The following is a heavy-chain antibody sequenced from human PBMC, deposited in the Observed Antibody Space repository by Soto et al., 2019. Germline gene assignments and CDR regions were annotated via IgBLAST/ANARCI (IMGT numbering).Heavy chain of an antibody. CDR3: ARYGSGSYYNFNYFDY. J-gene: IGHJ4*02. D-gene: IGHD3-10*01. CDR2: IYYSGST. CDR1: GGSISSYY. V-gene: IGHV4-59*01. Sequence: SETLSLTCTVSGGSISSYYWSWIRQPPGKGLEWIGYIYYSGSTNYNPSLKSRVTIPVDTSKNQFSLKLSSVTAADTAVYYCARYGSGSYYNFNYFDYWGQRTLVTVSS.